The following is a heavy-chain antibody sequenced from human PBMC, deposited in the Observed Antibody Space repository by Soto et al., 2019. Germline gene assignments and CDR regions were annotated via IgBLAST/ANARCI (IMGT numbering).Heavy chain of an antibody. CDR1: GGSFSGYY. CDR2: INHSGST. CDR3: ARGRYWRSTTCYTAPYYYYGMDG. D-gene: IGHD2-2*02. Sequence: SETLSLTCAVYGGSFSGYYWSWIRQPPGKGLEWSGEINHSGSTDYNPSLKSRVTISVETSKNQFSLKLSSVTAADTAVYYCARGRYWRSTTCYTAPYYYYGMDGWGQGTTVTVSS. V-gene: IGHV4-34*01. J-gene: IGHJ6*02.